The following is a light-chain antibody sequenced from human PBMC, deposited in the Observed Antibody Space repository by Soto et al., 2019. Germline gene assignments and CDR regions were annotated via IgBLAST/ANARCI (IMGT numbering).Light chain of an antibody. Sequence: NVFTQSPGTMSLYPGERATLSCRASQPISSSYLAWYQQNPGRAPRLLIYAASSRAAGIPDRFSGSGSGTDFTLTISRLEPEDFAVYYCHHCQIWLRTFGHGTKVAIK. J-gene: IGKJ2*02. CDR2: AAS. V-gene: IGKV3-20*01. CDR1: QPISSSY. CDR3: HHCQIWLRT.